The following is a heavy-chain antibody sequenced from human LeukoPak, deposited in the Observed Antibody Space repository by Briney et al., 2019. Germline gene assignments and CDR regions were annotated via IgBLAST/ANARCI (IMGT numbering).Heavy chain of an antibody. D-gene: IGHD3-10*01. CDR2: ISAYNGDT. Sequence: ASVKVSCKTSGFTFSSYGFTWVRQAPGQGLEWMGWISAYNGDTYFEQRFQDRVTMTTDTSTNTAYMELKNLESDDTAMYFCARAQELLWFDPWGQGTLVTVSS. V-gene: IGHV1-18*01. J-gene: IGHJ5*02. CDR3: ARAQELLWFDP. CDR1: GFTFSSYG.